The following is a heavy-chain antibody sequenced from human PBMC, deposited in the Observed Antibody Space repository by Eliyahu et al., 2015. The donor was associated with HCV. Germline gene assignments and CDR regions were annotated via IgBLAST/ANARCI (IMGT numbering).Heavy chain of an antibody. CDR3: SRMATHWYFDL. Sequence: QLQLQESGPGLVKPSETLSLICTVSGGSISSDSYYWGWIRQPPGKGLEWIGSIYYSGNTYYNASLKSRVTMSVDTSKNQVSLKVTSVTAADTAVYYCSRMATHWYFDLWGRGTLVTVSS. J-gene: IGHJ2*01. D-gene: IGHD5-24*01. CDR1: GGSISSDSYY. CDR2: IYYSGNT. V-gene: IGHV4-39*01.